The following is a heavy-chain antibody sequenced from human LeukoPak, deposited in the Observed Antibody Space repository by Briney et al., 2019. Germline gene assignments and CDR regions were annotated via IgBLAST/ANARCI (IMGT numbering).Heavy chain of an antibody. V-gene: IGHV2-5*02. Sequence: SGPTLVKPTQTLTLTCTFSGFSLSTSGVGVGWTRQPPGKALEWLALIYWDDDKRYSPSLKSRLTITKDTSKNQVVLTMTNMDPVDTATYYCAHSCPPYYYDSSGYFFDYWGQGTLVTVSS. CDR1: GFSLSTSGVG. CDR3: AHSCPPYYYDSSGYFFDY. CDR2: IYWDDDK. D-gene: IGHD3-22*01. J-gene: IGHJ4*02.